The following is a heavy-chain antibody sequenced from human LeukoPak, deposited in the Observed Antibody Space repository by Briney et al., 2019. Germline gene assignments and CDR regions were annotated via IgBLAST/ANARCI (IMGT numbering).Heavy chain of an antibody. D-gene: IGHD6-19*01. CDR1: GFTFSGYW. CDR3: VKYSSGWYYPHFDF. Sequence: GGSLRLSCAASGFTFSGYWMSWVGQSPGKGLQWVANIKQDGSEKYYVDSVKGRFTISRDNAKNSLYLQMNSLRAEDTAVYYCVKYSSGWYYPHFDFWGQGTLVTVSS. CDR2: IKQDGSEK. J-gene: IGHJ4*02. V-gene: IGHV3-7*01.